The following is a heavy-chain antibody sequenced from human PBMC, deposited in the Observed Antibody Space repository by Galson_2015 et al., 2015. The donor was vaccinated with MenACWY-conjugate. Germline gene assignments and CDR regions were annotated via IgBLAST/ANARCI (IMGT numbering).Heavy chain of an antibody. CDR3: ARPRGIGSGWYNWFDP. D-gene: IGHD6-19*01. J-gene: IGHJ5*02. V-gene: IGHV3-66*02. Sequence: SLRLSCAASGFTVSSNCMSWVRQAPGKGLEWVSVIYSGGSTYYADSVKGRFTISRDNSKNTLYLQMNSLRAEDTAVYYCARPRGIGSGWYNWFDPWGQGTLVTVSS. CDR1: GFTVSSNC. CDR2: IYSGGST.